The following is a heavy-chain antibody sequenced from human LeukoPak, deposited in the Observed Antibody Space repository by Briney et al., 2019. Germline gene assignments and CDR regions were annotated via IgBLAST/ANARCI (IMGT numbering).Heavy chain of an antibody. CDR2: INPNSGGT. CDR3: ARDLGSGFDY. J-gene: IGHJ4*02. Sequence: APVKVSCKASGYTFTGYFMHWVRQAPGQGLEWMGRINPNSGGTNYAQNFQGRVTMTRDTSVSTAYMDLSRLRSDDTAVYYCARDLGSGFDYWGQGTLVTVSS. D-gene: IGHD7-27*01. CDR1: GYTFTGYF. V-gene: IGHV1-2*06.